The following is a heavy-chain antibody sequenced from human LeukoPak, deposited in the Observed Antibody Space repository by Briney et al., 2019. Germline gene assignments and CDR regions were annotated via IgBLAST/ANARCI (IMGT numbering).Heavy chain of an antibody. Sequence: GGSLRLSCAASGFTFSDYYMSWIRQAPGKGLEWVSYISSSGSTIYYADSVKGRFTIPRDNAKNSLYLQMNSLRAEDTAVYYCARGGGTVTTIPYYYYGMDVWGQGTTVTVSS. CDR1: GFTFSDYY. D-gene: IGHD4-17*01. CDR2: ISSSGSTI. CDR3: ARGGGTVTTIPYYYYGMDV. J-gene: IGHJ6*02. V-gene: IGHV3-11*01.